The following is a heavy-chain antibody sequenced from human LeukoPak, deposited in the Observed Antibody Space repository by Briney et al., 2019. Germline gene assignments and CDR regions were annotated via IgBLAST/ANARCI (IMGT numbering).Heavy chain of an antibody. Sequence: ASVKVSCQTSGYTFTDHYFHWLRQAPGQGPEWMGWIHPRSGDIHYGQKFQGRITLTRDTSISTAYLDLSGLTYDDTAIYYCARDHNWGPDYWGQGTLVTVSS. CDR3: ARDHNWGPDY. CDR1: GYTFTDHY. V-gene: IGHV1-2*02. J-gene: IGHJ4*02. CDR2: IHPRSGDI. D-gene: IGHD7-27*01.